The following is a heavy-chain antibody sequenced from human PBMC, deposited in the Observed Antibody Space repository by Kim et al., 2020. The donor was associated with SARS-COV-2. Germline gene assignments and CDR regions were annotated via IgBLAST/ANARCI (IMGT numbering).Heavy chain of an antibody. Sequence: PPPKRGVTISVDTSKNQFSLKLSPVTAADTAVYYCARLVVVARNSAWFDPWGQGTLVTVSS. J-gene: IGHJ5*02. D-gene: IGHD2-15*01. V-gene: IGHV4-59*08. CDR3: ARLVVVARNSAWFDP.